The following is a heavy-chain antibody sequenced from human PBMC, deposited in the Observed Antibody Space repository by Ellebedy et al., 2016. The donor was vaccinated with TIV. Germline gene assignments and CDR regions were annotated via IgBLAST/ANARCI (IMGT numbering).Heavy chain of an antibody. CDR3: ARAGYN. D-gene: IGHD6-13*01. Sequence: GGSLRLXXAASGFTFDDYAMHWVRQAPGKGLEWVSGISWNSGSIGYADSVKGRFTISRDNAKNSLYLQMNSLRAEDTAVYYCARAGYNWGQGTLVTVSS. J-gene: IGHJ4*02. V-gene: IGHV3-9*01. CDR1: GFTFDDYA. CDR2: ISWNSGSI.